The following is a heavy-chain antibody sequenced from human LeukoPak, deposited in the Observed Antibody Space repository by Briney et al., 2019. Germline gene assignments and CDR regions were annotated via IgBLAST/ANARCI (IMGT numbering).Heavy chain of an antibody. CDR3: ARDSCLIKTCLDY. Sequence: GGSLRLSCATSGFIFSDFGMHWVRQAPGKGLEWVAAIQSDGSQDYFADSVKGRSTISRDKSKSTMYLQIDTLRAEDTAVYYCARDSCLIKTCLDYWGQGTLVTVSS. D-gene: IGHD3-10*01. CDR1: GFIFSDFG. CDR2: IQSDGSQD. V-gene: IGHV3-33*01. J-gene: IGHJ4*02.